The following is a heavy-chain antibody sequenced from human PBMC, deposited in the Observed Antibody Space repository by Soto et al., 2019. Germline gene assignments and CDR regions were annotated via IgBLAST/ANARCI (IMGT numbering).Heavy chain of an antibody. CDR1: GYTLIDYY. D-gene: IGHD1-26*01. V-gene: IGHV1-2*02. Sequence: QVQLVQSGAEVKRPGASVKVTCEASGYTLIDYYIHWVRQAPGQGLEWLGWINPKNGDTKTPQNFQGRVTLTRDTSISAAYMEISRLRSDDTAVYYCARSSGGHSFNGMDVWGQGTSVTVSS. CDR3: ARSSGGHSFNGMDV. J-gene: IGHJ6*02. CDR2: INPKNGDT.